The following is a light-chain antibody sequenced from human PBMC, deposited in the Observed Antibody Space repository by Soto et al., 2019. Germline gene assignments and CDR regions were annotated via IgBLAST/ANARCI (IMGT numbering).Light chain of an antibody. V-gene: IGKV3-15*01. Sequence: EVVMTQSPDTLSVSPGERATLSCRASQSVSSNLAWYQQKLGQAPRLLIYGASTRATGISAKFSGSGSGTEFTLTIRSLQSEDFAIYYCQQYNNWPRTFGQGTRVEIK. CDR2: GAS. J-gene: IGKJ1*01. CDR1: QSVSSN. CDR3: QQYNNWPRT.